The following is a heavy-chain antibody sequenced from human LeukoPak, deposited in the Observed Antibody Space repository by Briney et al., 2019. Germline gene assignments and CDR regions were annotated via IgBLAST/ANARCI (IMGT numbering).Heavy chain of an antibody. CDR1: GFTVSSNY. J-gene: IGHJ4*02. V-gene: IGHV3-53*01. CDR2: ITSGGLT. Sequence: GGSLRLSCAASGFTVSSNYMNWVRQAPGKGLEWVSGITSGGLTFYASSVKGRFTISRDNSEKTLYLQINSLRAEDTALYYCGQDWAWGAFGNWGQGALVTVSS. D-gene: IGHD1-26*01. CDR3: GQDWAWGAFGN.